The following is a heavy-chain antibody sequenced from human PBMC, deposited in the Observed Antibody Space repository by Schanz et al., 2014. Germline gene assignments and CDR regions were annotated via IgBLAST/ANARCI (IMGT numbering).Heavy chain of an antibody. CDR3: VRDSFFAFDY. Sequence: VQVVESGGGLVQPGGSLRLSCTASGFNSDDYAMHWVRQAPGKGLEWVALVSSDGNNDYYTDSVKGRFTMSRDNAKNSVFLQMNSLRAEDTAVYYCVRDSFFAFDYWGQGTLVTVSS. CDR2: VSSDGNND. D-gene: IGHD3-3*01. V-gene: IGHV3-30*03. J-gene: IGHJ4*02. CDR1: GFNSDDYA.